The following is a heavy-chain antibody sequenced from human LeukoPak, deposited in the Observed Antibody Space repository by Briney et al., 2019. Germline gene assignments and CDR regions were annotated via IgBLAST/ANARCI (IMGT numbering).Heavy chain of an antibody. J-gene: IGHJ4*01. Sequence: SETLSLTCTVSGGSISSSSYYWGWIRQPPGKGLEWIGSIYYSGSTYYNPSLKSRVTISVDTSKNQFSLKLSSVTAADTAMYYCARSPPYGGNSAFDYWGHGSLVIVSS. CDR3: ARSPPYGGNSAFDY. V-gene: IGHV4-39*01. CDR2: IYYSGST. D-gene: IGHD4-23*01. CDR1: GGSISSSSYY.